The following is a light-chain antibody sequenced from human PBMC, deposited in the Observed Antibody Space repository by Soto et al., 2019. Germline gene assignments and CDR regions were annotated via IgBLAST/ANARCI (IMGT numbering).Light chain of an antibody. J-gene: IGKJ2*01. CDR1: QSISYY. CDR3: QQSYSTLYT. V-gene: IGKV1-39*01. Sequence: DIQMTQSPSSLSASVGDRVTITCRASQSISYYLNWYQQKPGKAPKLLIYAASSLQSGVPSRFSVSGSGTDFTLTISSLQPEDFATYYCQQSYSTLYTFGQGTKLEIK. CDR2: AAS.